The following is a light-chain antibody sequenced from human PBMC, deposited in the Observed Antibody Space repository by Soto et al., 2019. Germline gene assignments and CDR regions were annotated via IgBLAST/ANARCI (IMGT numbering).Light chain of an antibody. CDR2: GAS. CDR1: QSVSSSY. Sequence: EIVLTQSPGTLSLSPGERATLSCRASQSVSSSYLAWYQQKPGQAPRLLIYGASSRATGLPDRFSGSVSGTDFTLTISSMEPEDFAVYYCQQYGSFRAFGQGTKVEIK. J-gene: IGKJ1*01. CDR3: QQYGSFRA. V-gene: IGKV3-20*01.